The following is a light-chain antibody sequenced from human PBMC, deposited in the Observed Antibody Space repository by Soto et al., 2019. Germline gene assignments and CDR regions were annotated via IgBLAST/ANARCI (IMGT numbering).Light chain of an antibody. V-gene: IGLV1-44*01. Sequence: QSVLTQPPSASGTPGQRVTISCSGSSSNIGSNTVNGYQQLPGTAPKLLIYSNNQRPSGVPDRFSGSKSGTSASLAISGLQSEDEADYYCAAWDDSLNGHVVFGGGTKVTVL. CDR3: AAWDDSLNGHVV. CDR2: SNN. CDR1: SSNIGSNT. J-gene: IGLJ2*01.